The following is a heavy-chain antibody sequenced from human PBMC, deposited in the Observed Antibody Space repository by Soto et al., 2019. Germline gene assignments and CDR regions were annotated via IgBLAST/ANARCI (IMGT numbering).Heavy chain of an antibody. D-gene: IGHD3-22*01. Sequence: QVQLVESGGGVVQPGRSLRLSCTASGFTLSDYGMHWVRQAPGKGLEWVAVIWHDGGAKYYAESVTGRITISRDNSKNTVHLQIDSLGAEDTALYYCAREPGRDSPIDYWGQGTLVTVSS. CDR2: IWHDGGAK. J-gene: IGHJ4*02. CDR3: AREPGRDSPIDY. CDR1: GFTLSDYG. V-gene: IGHV3-33*01.